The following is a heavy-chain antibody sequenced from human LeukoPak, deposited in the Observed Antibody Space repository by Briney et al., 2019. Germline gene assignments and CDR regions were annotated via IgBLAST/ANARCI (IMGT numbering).Heavy chain of an antibody. D-gene: IGHD3-3*01. CDR3: AKNYDFWSGYYKAQGNWYFDL. Sequence: GGSLRLSCAASGFTFSSYAMSWVRQAPGKGLEWISAISFSGTNTYYADSVKGRFTISRDNSKNTLYLQMNSLRAEDTAVYYCAKNYDFWSGYYKAQGNWYFDLWGRGTLVTVSS. J-gene: IGHJ2*01. CDR1: GFTFSSYA. CDR2: ISFSGTNT. V-gene: IGHV3-23*01.